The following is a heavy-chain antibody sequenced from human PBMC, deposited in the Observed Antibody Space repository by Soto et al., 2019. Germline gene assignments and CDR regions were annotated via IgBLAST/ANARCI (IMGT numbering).Heavy chain of an antibody. J-gene: IGHJ6*02. Sequence: PSETLSLTCTVSGDSISNYYWAWIRQPPGKGLGWIGYVHSNGNTHHNPSLKSRVTISMDTSKNQFSLNLNSVTAADTAVYYCARQGFGVLHGLVDVWGQGTTVTVSS. V-gene: IGHV4-59*08. CDR3: ARQGFGVLHGLVDV. CDR2: VHSNGNT. D-gene: IGHD3-10*01. CDR1: GDSISNYY.